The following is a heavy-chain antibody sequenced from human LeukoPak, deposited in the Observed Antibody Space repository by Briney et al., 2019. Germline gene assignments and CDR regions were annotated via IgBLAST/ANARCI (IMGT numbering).Heavy chain of an antibody. V-gene: IGHV4-34*01. D-gene: IGHD2-8*02. Sequence: SETLSLTCAVYGESFSGYYLTWMRQPPGKGLEWIGEIHPSGSTNYNPSLESRITISIDTSNNQFSLKLTSVTAADTAEYYCARAVHPQRVPVKDAYGLDVWGQGTTVTVSS. CDR3: ARAVHPQRVPVKDAYGLDV. CDR1: GESFSGYY. J-gene: IGHJ6*02. CDR2: IHPSGST.